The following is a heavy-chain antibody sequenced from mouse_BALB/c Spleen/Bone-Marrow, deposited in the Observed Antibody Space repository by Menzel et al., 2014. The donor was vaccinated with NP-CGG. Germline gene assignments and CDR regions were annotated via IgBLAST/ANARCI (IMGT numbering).Heavy chain of an antibody. J-gene: IGHJ4*01. CDR2: IRNGGGST. Sequence: EVKLMESGGGLVQPGGSLKLSCATSGFTFSDYYMYWVRQTPEKRLEWVAYIRNGGGSTYYPDTVKGRFTISRDNAKNTLYLQMSRLKSEDTAIYYCARHLYGNCGAMDYWGQGTSVTVSS. V-gene: IGHV5-12*02. D-gene: IGHD2-1*01. CDR1: GFTFSDYY. CDR3: ARHLYGNCGAMDY.